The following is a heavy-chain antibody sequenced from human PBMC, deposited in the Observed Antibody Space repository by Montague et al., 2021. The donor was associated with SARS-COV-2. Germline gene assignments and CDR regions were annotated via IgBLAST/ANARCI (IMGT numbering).Heavy chain of an antibody. V-gene: IGHV4-59*08. CDR3: VRHPHDDGLNGPPDF. J-gene: IGHJ4*02. CDR2: VLYNKGT. CDR1: GVSVTDYY. D-gene: IGHD3-9*01. Sequence: SETLSLTCTVSGVSVTDYYWSWIRQPPGKGLEWVGDVLYNKGTNFNPSLTSRVAISVDTSKNQFSLRLTSVTAADTAFYYCVRHPHDDGLNGPPDFWGQGTLVTVSS.